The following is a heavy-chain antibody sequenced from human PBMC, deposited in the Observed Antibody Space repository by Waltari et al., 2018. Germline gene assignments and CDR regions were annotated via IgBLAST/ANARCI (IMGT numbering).Heavy chain of an antibody. D-gene: IGHD3-10*01. Sequence: QLQLQESGPGLVKPSETLSLTCTVSGGSTSISTYYWGCSRQPPGKGLAGVGNIYYSGSTYYHPSLKSRVTVSVDTSKNQFSLKLSSVTAADTAVYYCARIITSTKGYYFDYWGQGTLVTVSS. CDR2: IYYSGST. CDR3: ARIITSTKGYYFDY. V-gene: IGHV4-39*01. J-gene: IGHJ4*02. CDR1: GGSTSISTYY.